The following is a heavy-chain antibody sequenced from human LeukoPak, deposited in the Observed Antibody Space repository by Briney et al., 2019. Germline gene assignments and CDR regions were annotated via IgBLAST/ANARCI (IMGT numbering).Heavy chain of an antibody. V-gene: IGHV4-59*13. CDR3: ARDRRSGYLTVQYFQH. CDR2: IYYSGST. CDR1: GGSISSYY. Sequence: PSETLSLTCTVSGGSISSYYWSWIRQPPGKGLEWIGYIYYSGSTNYNPSLKSRVTISVDTSKNQFSLKLGSVTAADTAVYYCARDRRSGYLTVQYFQHWGQGTLVTVSS. D-gene: IGHD3-22*01. J-gene: IGHJ1*01.